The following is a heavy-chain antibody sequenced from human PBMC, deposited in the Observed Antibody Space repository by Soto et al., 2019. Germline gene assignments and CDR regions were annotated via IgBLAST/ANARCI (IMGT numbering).Heavy chain of an antibody. CDR3: AREDYYDSSGYRSVGYFDY. V-gene: IGHV4-38-2*02. D-gene: IGHD3-22*01. J-gene: IGHJ4*02. Sequence: PSETLSLTCAVSGYSISSGYYWGWIRQPPGKGLEWIGSIYHSGSTYYNPSLKSRVTISVDTSKNQFSLKLSSVTAADTAWYYCAREDYYDSSGYRSVGYFDYWGQGTLVTVSS. CDR2: IYHSGST. CDR1: GYSISSGYY.